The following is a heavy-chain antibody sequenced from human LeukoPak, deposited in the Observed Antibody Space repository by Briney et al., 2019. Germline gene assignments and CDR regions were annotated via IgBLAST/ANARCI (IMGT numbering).Heavy chain of an antibody. Sequence: ASVKVSCKASGGTFSGYAISWVRQAPGQGLEWMGGIIPIFGTANYAQKFQGRVTITADKSTSTAYMELSSLRSEDTAVYYCASDSTEGYYFDYWGQGTLVTVSS. J-gene: IGHJ4*02. CDR3: ASDSTEGYYFDY. CDR2: IIPIFGTA. D-gene: IGHD3-22*01. V-gene: IGHV1-69*06. CDR1: GGTFSGYA.